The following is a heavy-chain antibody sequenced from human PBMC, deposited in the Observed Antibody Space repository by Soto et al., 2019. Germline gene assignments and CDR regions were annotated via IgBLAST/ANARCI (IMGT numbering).Heavy chain of an antibody. CDR3: ARDYSGSYDY. J-gene: IGHJ4*02. CDR2: IWYDGSNK. Sequence: QVQRVESGGGVVQPGRSLRLSCAAAGFTFSSYGMHWVLQAPGKGLEWVAVIWYDGSNKYYADSVKGRFTISRDNSKNTLYLQMNSLRAEDTAVYYCARDYSGSYDYWGQGNLVTVSS. D-gene: IGHD1-26*01. CDR1: GFTFSSYG. V-gene: IGHV3-33*01.